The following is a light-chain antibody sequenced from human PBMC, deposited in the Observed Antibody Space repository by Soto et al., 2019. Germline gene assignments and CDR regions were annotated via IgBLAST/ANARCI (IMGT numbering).Light chain of an antibody. CDR1: QSVSSSY. Sequence: EIVLTQSPGTLSLSPGERATLSYRASQSVSSSYLAWYQQKPGQAPRLLIYGASSRATGIPDRFTGSGSGTDFTLTISRLEPEDFAVYYCQQYVGSPPWTFGQGTKVDIK. V-gene: IGKV3-20*01. J-gene: IGKJ1*01. CDR3: QQYVGSPPWT. CDR2: GAS.